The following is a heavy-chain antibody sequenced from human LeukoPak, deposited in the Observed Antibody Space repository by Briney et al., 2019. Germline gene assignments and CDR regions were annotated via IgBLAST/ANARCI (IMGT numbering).Heavy chain of an antibody. J-gene: IGHJ6*02. CDR3: ARDGPYFGSGNYYYYGIDV. D-gene: IGHD3-10*01. CDR1: GYTFTSYG. Sequence: ATVKVSCKASGYTFTSYGISWVRQAPGQGLEWMGWISAYNGNTNYAQKLQGRVTMTTDTSTSTAYMELRSLRSDDTAVYYCARDGPYFGSGNYYYYGIDVWGQGTTVTVSS. V-gene: IGHV1-18*01. CDR2: ISAYNGNT.